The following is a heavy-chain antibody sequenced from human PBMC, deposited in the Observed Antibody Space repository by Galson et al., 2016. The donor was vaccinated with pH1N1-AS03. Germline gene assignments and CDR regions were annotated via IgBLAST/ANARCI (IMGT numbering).Heavy chain of an antibody. D-gene: IGHD3-3*01. Sequence: SLRLSCAASGFVFSTSAIHWVRQSLGKGLEWVAFIRYDESIKNYGDSVKGRFTISRDNSKNTVDLEMNSLRPEDSAVYYCVKGGGYSHGFLEYYFDSWGQGSLVTVSS. V-gene: IGHV3-30*02. CDR1: GFVFSTSA. CDR3: VKGGGYSHGFLEYYFDS. CDR2: IRYDESIK. J-gene: IGHJ4*02.